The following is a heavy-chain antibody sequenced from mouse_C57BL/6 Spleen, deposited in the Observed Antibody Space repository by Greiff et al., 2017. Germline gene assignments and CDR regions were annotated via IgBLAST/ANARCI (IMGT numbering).Heavy chain of an antibody. J-gene: IGHJ2*01. CDR1: GFTFSSYG. V-gene: IGHV5-6*01. CDR2: ISSGGSCT. CDR3: ARHPRYDDDGFDY. D-gene: IGHD2-4*01. Sequence: EVQGVESGGDLVKPGGSLKLSCAASGFTFSSYGMSWVRQTPDKRLEWVATISSGGSCTYYPDSVKGRFTISRDNAKNTLYLQMSSLKSEDTAMYYCARHPRYDDDGFDYWGQGTTLSVSS.